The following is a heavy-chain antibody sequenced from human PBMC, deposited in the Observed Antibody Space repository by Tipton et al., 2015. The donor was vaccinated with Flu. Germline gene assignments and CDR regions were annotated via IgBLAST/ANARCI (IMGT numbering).Heavy chain of an antibody. V-gene: IGHV4-31*02. CDR3: ARDTGSSWYEGGYYYDGMDV. CDR1: GGSISSGGYY. Sequence: LRLSCTVSGGSISSGGYYWSWIRQHPGKGLEWIGYIYYSGSTYYNPSLKSRVTISVDTSKNQFSLKLSSVTAADTAVYYCARDTGSSWYEGGYYYDGMDVWGQGTTVTVSS. J-gene: IGHJ6*02. D-gene: IGHD6-13*01. CDR2: IYYSGST.